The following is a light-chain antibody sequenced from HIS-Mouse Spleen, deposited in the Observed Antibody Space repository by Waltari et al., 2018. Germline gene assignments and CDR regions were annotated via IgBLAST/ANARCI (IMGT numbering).Light chain of an antibody. CDR2: KDS. CDR1: ALPKQY. V-gene: IGLV3-25*03. J-gene: IGLJ2*01. Sequence: SYEMTQPPSVSVSPGQTARITCSGDALPKQYAYWYQQKPGQPPMLVIYKDSERPSGIPERLPGSSSGTTVTLTISGVQAEDEADYYCQSADSSGTYVVFGGGTKLTVL. CDR3: QSADSSGTYVV.